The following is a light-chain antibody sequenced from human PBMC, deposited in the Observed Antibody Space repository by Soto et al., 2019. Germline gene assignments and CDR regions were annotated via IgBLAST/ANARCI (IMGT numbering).Light chain of an antibody. J-gene: IGLJ1*01. V-gene: IGLV2-14*01. CDR2: EVS. CDR3: SSYTSSSTLV. Sequence: QSALTPPASVSGSPGQSISISCTGTSSDVGAYTFVSWYQQHPGKAPNLMIYEVSNRPSGVSNRFSGSKSGNTASLTISGHQAEDESDYYCSSYTSSSTLVFGSGTKVTVL. CDR1: SSDVGAYTF.